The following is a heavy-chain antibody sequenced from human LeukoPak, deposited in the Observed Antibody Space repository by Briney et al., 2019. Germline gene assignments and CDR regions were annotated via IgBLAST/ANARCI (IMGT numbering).Heavy chain of an antibody. CDR3: ARELGGWARY. D-gene: IGHD6-19*01. CDR1: GGSFSGYY. J-gene: IGHJ4*02. CDR2: INHSGST. V-gene: IGHV4-34*01. Sequence: SETLSLTCAVYGGSFSGYYWSWIRQPPGEGLEWIGEINHSGSTNYNPSLKSRVTISVDTSKNQFSLKLSSVTAEDTAVYYCARELGGWARYWGQGTLVTVSS.